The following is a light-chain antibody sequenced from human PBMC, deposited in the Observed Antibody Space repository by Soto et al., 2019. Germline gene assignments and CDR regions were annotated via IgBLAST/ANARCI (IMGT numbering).Light chain of an antibody. Sequence: DIQLTQSPSFLSASVGVRVTITCRASQDISSYLAWYQQRPGKVPRFLTHSASTLQSGVPSRFSATGSGTTFTLTMSSLQPEDIATYYCQQLNRFPRTFGQGTKVEV. J-gene: IGKJ1*01. CDR1: QDISSY. V-gene: IGKV1-9*01. CDR2: SAS. CDR3: QQLNRFPRT.